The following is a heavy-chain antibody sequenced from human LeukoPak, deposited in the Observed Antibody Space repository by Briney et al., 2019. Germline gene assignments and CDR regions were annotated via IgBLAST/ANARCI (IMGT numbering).Heavy chain of an antibody. CDR3: AREPGTTRFYFDY. CDR1: GGSISSSSYY. Sequence: SETLSLTCTVSGGSISSSSYYWGWIRQPPGKGLEWIGSIYYSGGTYYNPSLKSRVTISVDTSKNQFSLKLSSVTAADTAVYYCAREPGTTRFYFDYWGQGTLVTVSS. V-gene: IGHV4-39*07. D-gene: IGHD1-7*01. J-gene: IGHJ4*02. CDR2: IYYSGGT.